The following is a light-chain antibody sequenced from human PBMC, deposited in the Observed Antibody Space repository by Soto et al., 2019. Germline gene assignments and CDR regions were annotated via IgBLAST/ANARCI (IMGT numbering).Light chain of an antibody. Sequence: QSALTQPPSVSGSPGQSVTISCTGTSSDVGGYYYVSWYQQRPGKAPKLLIYDVTKRPSGVPDRFSGSKSWNTASLTISGLQAEDEADFYCCSYGGSFPYVFGTGTKVTVL. J-gene: IGLJ1*01. CDR3: CSYGGSFPYV. V-gene: IGLV2-11*01. CDR1: SSDVGGYYY. CDR2: DVT.